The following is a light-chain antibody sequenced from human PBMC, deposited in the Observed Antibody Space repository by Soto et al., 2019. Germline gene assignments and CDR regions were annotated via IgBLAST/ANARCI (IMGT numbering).Light chain of an antibody. CDR2: GAS. J-gene: IGKJ1*01. CDR1: ETVAGSY. CDR3: QKYGNFWT. Sequence: EIVLTQSPGTLSLSPGERATLSCRASETVAGSYLARYQQKPGQAPRLLIHGASTRATGIADRFSGSGSGTDFSLTIRRLEPDDFAVYYCQKYGNFWTFGQGTKVDIK. V-gene: IGKV3-20*01.